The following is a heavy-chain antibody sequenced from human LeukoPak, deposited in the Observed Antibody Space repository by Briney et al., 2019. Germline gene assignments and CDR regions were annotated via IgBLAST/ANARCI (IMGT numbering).Heavy chain of an antibody. D-gene: IGHD6-6*01. CDR3: VRDLEYSSSSVSGRSFDY. J-gene: IGHJ4*02. CDR1: GFTFSRNS. Sequence: PGGSLRLSCAASGFTFSRNSMNWVRQAPGKGLEWVSSISSTSTYTYYADSVKGRFTISRDNAQNSLYLQMNSLRAEDTAVYYCVRDLEYSSSSVSGRSFDYWGQGTLVTVSS. V-gene: IGHV3-21*01. CDR2: ISSTSTYT.